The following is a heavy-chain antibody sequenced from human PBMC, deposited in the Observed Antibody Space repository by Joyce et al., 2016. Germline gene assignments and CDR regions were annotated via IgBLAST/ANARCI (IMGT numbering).Heavy chain of an antibody. Sequence: EVQLVESGGGLVQPGGSLRLACVASGFNFNIYRMHGVRQAPGKGLVWVSRINSDGNITTYADSVKGRFTISRDNAKNTLFLQMTSLRVEDTGIYYCAGIPFWGQGTLVTVSS. CDR3: AGIPF. CDR2: INSDGNIT. V-gene: IGHV3-74*03. CDR1: GFNFNIYR. J-gene: IGHJ4*02. D-gene: IGHD2-21*01.